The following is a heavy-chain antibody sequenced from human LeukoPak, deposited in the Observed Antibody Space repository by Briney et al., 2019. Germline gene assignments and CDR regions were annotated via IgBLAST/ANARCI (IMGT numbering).Heavy chain of an antibody. D-gene: IGHD3-22*01. CDR3: ARRPYSDTSGRLSDV. CDR2: IGSSGSPT. J-gene: IGHJ6*02. Sequence: SGGSLRLSCAASGFAFSSYNMNWVRQAPGKGLEWISYIGSSGSPTHYAGSVGGRFTISRDNAKNSLYLQMNSLRDEDTAVYFCARRPYSDTSGRLSDVWGQGTTVTVSS. CDR1: GFAFSSYN. V-gene: IGHV3-48*02.